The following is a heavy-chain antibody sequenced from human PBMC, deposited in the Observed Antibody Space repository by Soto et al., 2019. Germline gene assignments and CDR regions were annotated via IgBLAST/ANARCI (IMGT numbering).Heavy chain of an antibody. CDR3: ARDGVGGGNSGWFDP. CDR2: ISSSGSTT. J-gene: IGHJ5*02. Sequence: CVPLRVCCGAVWGTCSNLGRNRVLQAPGKGLEWVSLISSSGSTTYYADSVKGRLTFSRDNAKNSLYLQMNSLRAEDTAVYYCARDGVGGGNSGWFDPWGQGTLVTVSS. CDR1: WGTCSNLG. V-gene: IGHV3-48*03. D-gene: IGHD2-21*02.